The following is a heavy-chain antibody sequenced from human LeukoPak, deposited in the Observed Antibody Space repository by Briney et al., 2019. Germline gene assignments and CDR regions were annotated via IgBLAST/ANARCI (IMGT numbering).Heavy chain of an antibody. CDR1: GGSISTYY. Sequence: SETLSLTCTVSGGSISTYYWSWIWQPAGKGLEWIGRIYSSGSTNYNPSLKSRVTMSVDTSKNQFSLRLSSVTAADAAVYYCARGPQSSGSYSVDYWGQGTLVTVSS. J-gene: IGHJ4*02. CDR3: ARGPQSSGSYSVDY. V-gene: IGHV4-4*07. D-gene: IGHD1-26*01. CDR2: IYSSGST.